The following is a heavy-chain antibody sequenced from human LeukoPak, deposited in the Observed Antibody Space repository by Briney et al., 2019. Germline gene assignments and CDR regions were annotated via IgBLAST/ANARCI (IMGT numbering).Heavy chain of an antibody. D-gene: IGHD5-18*01. J-gene: IGHJ4*02. CDR2: IYYSGST. CDR3: ARDAVSYGFDY. V-gene: IGHV4-59*01. CDR1: GGSISSYY. Sequence: NPSETLSLTCTVSGGSISSYYWSWIRQPPGKGLEWIGYIYYSGSTNYNPSLKSRVTISVDTSKNQFSLKLSSVTAADTAVYYCARDAVSYGFDYWGQGTLVTVSS.